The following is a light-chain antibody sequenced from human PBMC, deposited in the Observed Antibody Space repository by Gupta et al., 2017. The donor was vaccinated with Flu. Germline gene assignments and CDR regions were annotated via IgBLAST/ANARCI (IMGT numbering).Light chain of an antibody. CDR2: EVS. J-gene: IGKJ2*02. CDR3: MKGKPPWT. V-gene: IGKV2-30*01. CDR1: QRRGYSDGKEL. Sequence: PVTLGQPAYSYCSSSQRRGYSDGKELLDWVQQRPDQSPRRIIYEVSNRDLGVTDRFSGSGEVNDFTLKSSRVEEEDGGVYYSMKGKPPWTFGQGTKLEIK.